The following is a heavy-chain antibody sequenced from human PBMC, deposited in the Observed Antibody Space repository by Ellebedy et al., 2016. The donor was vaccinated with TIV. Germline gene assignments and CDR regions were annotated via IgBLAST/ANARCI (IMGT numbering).Heavy chain of an antibody. J-gene: IGHJ6*02. Sequence: MPSETLSLTCTVSGGSISPYYWSWIRQRPGKGLEWIGYISYRGSTNYNPSLQSRVTISVDASKNQFSLKLTSVTAADTALYYCARVTFTYGSVGMDVWGQGTKVTVS. CDR3: ARVTFTYGSVGMDV. V-gene: IGHV4-59*01. D-gene: IGHD3-10*01. CDR1: GGSISPYY. CDR2: ISYRGST.